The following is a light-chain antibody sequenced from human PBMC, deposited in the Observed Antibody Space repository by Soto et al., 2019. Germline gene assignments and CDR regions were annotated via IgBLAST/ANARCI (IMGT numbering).Light chain of an antibody. CDR1: QSVSSC. CDR2: DAS. Sequence: EIELTQSPATLSLSPGERATLSCRASQSVSSCLAWYQQKPGKAPRLLIYDASNMASGIPARFSGSGSGTEFTLTISSLEPEDFAVYYCQQYSNWPLTFGEGTKVEIK. J-gene: IGKJ4*01. V-gene: IGKV3-11*01. CDR3: QQYSNWPLT.